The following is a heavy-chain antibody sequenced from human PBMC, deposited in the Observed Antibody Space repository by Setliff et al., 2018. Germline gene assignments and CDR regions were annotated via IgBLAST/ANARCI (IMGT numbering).Heavy chain of an antibody. CDR1: GDSISSGSYY. V-gene: IGHV4-61*09. CDR2: FHTGGST. Sequence: SETLSLTCTVSGDSISSGSYYWTWIRQPAGKGLEWIGHFHTGGSTNYNRSLRSRVSISVDTSKNQFSLKLSSVTAADTAVYYCARDEGSSYLYGMDVWGQGTTVTVSS. D-gene: IGHD6-13*01. J-gene: IGHJ6*02. CDR3: ARDEGSSYLYGMDV.